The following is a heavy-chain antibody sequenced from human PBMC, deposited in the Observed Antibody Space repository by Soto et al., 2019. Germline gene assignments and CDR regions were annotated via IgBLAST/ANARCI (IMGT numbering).Heavy chain of an antibody. V-gene: IGHV4-59*11. Sequence: QVQLQESGPGLVKPSETVSFTCTVSGGSISNHYWSWIRQPPGKGLEWIGYIYYNGNTNYNPSLKSRVTMSVDTSKNQISLKLSSVTAADTAVYYCTRANWYSEYWGQGTLVTVSS. CDR2: IYYNGNT. CDR1: GGSISNHY. D-gene: IGHD7-27*01. CDR3: TRANWYSEY. J-gene: IGHJ4*02.